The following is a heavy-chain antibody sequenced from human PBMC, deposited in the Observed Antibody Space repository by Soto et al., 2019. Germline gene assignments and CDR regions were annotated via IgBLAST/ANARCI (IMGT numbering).Heavy chain of an antibody. V-gene: IGHV1-2*02. CDR2: INPNSGGT. Sequence: ASVKVSCKASGYTFTGYYMHWVRQAPGQGLEWMGWINPNSGGTNYAQKFQGRVTMTRDTSISTAYMELSRLRSDDTAVYYCARERIGTTYYYYYGMDVRGQGTTVTVSS. J-gene: IGHJ6*02. CDR1: GYTFTGYY. D-gene: IGHD1-7*01. CDR3: ARERIGTTYYYYYGMDV.